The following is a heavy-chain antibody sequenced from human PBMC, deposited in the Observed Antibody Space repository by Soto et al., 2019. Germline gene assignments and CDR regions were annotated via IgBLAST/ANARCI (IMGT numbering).Heavy chain of an antibody. D-gene: IGHD2-15*01. CDR2: IIPIFGTA. CDR3: ASTPKPRVGPATSYCSGCSCYPSALYYYYGMDV. J-gene: IGHJ6*02. V-gene: IGHV1-69*13. CDR1: GGTFSSYA. Sequence: ASVKVSCKASGGTFSSYAISWVRQAPGQGLEWMGGIIPIFGTANYAQKFQGRVTITADESTSTAYMELSSLRSEDTAVYYCASTPKPRVGPATSYCSGCSCYPSALYYYYGMDVWGQGTTVTVSS.